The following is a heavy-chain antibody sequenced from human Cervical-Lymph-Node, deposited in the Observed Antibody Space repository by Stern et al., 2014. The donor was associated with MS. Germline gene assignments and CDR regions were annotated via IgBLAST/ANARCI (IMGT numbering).Heavy chain of an antibody. CDR3: ARTYYYGSGTYNYYYYHMDV. Sequence: QVQLMQSGAEVKKPGSSVKVSCKTSGDTFSTYAISWVRQAPGQGLEWMGGIIPIFGIANYAQKFQGRVTITADRSTRTAYMELSSLRSEDTAVYYCARTYYYGSGTYNYYYYHMDVWGQGTTVTVSS. V-gene: IGHV1-69*17. J-gene: IGHJ6*02. D-gene: IGHD3-10*01. CDR1: GDTFSTYA. CDR2: IIPIFGIA.